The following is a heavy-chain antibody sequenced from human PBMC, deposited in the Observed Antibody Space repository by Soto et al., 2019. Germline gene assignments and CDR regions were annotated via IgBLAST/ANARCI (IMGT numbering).Heavy chain of an antibody. V-gene: IGHV1-2*02. CDR1: GYPVTAYY. J-gene: IGHJ3*02. Sequence: QLHLVQSGAVVKKPGASVTVSCSASGYPVTAYYMHWVRQAPGRGLEWMGGINPATGAAKYTQTFQGRVPMTRGTSKRTVFKERSGLRSEDPAVFSCARGGGVGVAGSAAFDMWGQVNLVTVSS. D-gene: IGHD3-3*01. CDR3: ARGGGVGVAGSAAFDM. CDR2: INPATGAA.